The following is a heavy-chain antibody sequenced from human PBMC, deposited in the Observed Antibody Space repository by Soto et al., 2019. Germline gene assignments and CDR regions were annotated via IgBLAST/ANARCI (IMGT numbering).Heavy chain of an antibody. J-gene: IGHJ3*02. Sequence: QVQLVESGGGVVQPGRSLRLSCAASGFTFSSYGMHWVRQAPGKGLEGVAVVWYDGSNKYYADSVKGRFTICRDNSKNTLYLPMNSLRAEDTAVYYCARDSSGYYYRVGAFDIWGQGTMVTVSS. CDR2: VWYDGSNK. V-gene: IGHV3-33*01. CDR3: ARDSSGYYYRVGAFDI. CDR1: GFTFSSYG. D-gene: IGHD3-22*01.